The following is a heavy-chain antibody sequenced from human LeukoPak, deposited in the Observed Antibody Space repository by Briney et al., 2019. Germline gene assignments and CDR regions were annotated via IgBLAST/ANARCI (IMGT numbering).Heavy chain of an antibody. J-gene: IGHJ4*02. V-gene: IGHV1-18*01. CDR1: GYTFTSYG. CDR3: ARHYYGDYGFDY. CDR2: ISAYNGNT. D-gene: IGHD4-17*01. Sequence: ASVKVSCKASGYTFTSYGISWVRQAPGQGLEWMGWISAYNGNTNYAQKLQGRVTMTTDTSTSTAYVELRSLRSDDTAVYYCARHYYGDYGFDYWGQGTLVTVSS.